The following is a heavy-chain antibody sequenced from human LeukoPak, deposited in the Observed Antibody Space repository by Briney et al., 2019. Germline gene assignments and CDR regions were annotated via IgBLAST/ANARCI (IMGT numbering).Heavy chain of an antibody. Sequence: GGSLRLSCAASGFLFSNCGMHWVRQAPGKGLEWVAVMSSDGSDEFYSDSVQGRFTISRDNAKNSLYLQMNSLRAEDTAVYYCARDSTGFDYWGQGTLVTVSS. CDR2: MSSDGSDE. V-gene: IGHV3-30-3*01. CDR1: GFLFSNCG. CDR3: ARDSTGFDY. J-gene: IGHJ4*02. D-gene: IGHD3-10*01.